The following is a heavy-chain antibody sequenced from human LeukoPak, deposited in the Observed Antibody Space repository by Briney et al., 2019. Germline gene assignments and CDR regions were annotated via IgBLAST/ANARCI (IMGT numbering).Heavy chain of an antibody. V-gene: IGHV1-2*06. J-gene: IGHJ4*02. CDR1: GYTFTGYY. D-gene: IGHD5-12*01. CDR3: ARTRGGYTLDY. CDR2: INPNGGGT. Sequence: ASVKVSCKASGYTFTGYYMHWVRQAPGQGLEWMGRINPNGGGTNYAQKFQGRVIMTRDTSISTAYMELSRLRSDDTAVYYCARTRGGYTLDYWGQGTLVTVSS.